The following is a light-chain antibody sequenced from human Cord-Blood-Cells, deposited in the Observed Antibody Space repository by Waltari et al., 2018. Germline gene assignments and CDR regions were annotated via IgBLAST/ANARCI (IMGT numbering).Light chain of an antibody. CDR1: QSVSSSY. CDR2: GAS. J-gene: IGKJ2*01. V-gene: IGKV3-20*01. CDR3: QQYGSSPRYT. Sequence: EIVLTQSPGTLSLSPGERATLSCRASQSVSSSYLAGYQPKPGQAPRLLIYGASSRAPGIPDRFSGSGSGTDFTLTISRLEPEDFAVYYCQQYGSSPRYTFGQGTKLEIK.